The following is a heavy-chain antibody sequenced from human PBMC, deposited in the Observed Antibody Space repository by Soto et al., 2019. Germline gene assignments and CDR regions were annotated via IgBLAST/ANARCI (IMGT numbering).Heavy chain of an antibody. V-gene: IGHV4-59*01. CDR1: GGSISSYY. Sequence: SETLSLTCTVSGGSISSYYWSWIRQPPGKGLEWIGYIYYSGSTNYNPSLKSRVTISVDTSKNQFSLKLSSVTAADTAVYYCAHQGDFFDTILSWGQGALVTVSS. CDR2: IYYSGST. J-gene: IGHJ5*02. CDR3: AHQGDFFDTILS. D-gene: IGHD3-3*01.